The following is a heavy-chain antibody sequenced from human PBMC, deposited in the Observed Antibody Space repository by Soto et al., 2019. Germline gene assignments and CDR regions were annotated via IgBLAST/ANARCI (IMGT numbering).Heavy chain of an antibody. CDR1: GFTFSSYS. V-gene: IGHV3-21*01. CDR3: ARDSAMATLLNYYYYYGMDV. D-gene: IGHD5-18*01. CDR2: ISSSSSYI. Sequence: GGSLRLSCAASGFTFSSYSMNWVRQAPGKGLEWVSSISSSSSYIYYADSVKGRFTISRDNAKNSLYLQMNSLRAEDTAVYYCARDSAMATLLNYYYYYGMDVWGQGTTVTVSS. J-gene: IGHJ6*02.